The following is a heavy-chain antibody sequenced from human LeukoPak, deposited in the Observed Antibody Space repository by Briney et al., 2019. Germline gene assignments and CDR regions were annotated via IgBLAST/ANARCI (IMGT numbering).Heavy chain of an antibody. CDR1: GFTFSSYG. J-gene: IGHJ4*02. V-gene: IGHV3-30*02. D-gene: IGHD3-3*01. CDR2: IRYDGSNK. CDR3: ARDPNGVLRGSY. Sequence: PGGSLRLSCAASGFTFSSYGMHWVRQAPGKGLEWVAFIRYDGSNKYYADSVKGRFTISRDNSKNTLYLQMNSLRAEDTAVYYCARDPNGVLRGSYWGQGTLVTVSS.